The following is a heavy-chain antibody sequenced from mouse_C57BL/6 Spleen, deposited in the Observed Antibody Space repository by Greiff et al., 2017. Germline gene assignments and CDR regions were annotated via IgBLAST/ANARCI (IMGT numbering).Heavy chain of an antibody. CDR1: GYTFTEYT. D-gene: IGHD2-2*01. J-gene: IGHJ2*01. Sequence: VQLQQSGAELVKPGASVKLSCKASGYTFTEYTIHWVKQRSGQGLEWIGWFYPGSGSIKYNEKFKDKATLTADKSSSTVYMELSRLTSEDSAVYFCARHEPVWLRRRPYYFDYWGQGTTLTVSS. CDR3: ARHEPVWLRRRPYYFDY. V-gene: IGHV1-62-2*01. CDR2: FYPGSGSI.